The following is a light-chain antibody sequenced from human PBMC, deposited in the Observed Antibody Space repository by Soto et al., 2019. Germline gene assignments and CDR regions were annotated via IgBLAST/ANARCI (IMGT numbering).Light chain of an antibody. CDR3: CSYAGTYSYVI. V-gene: IGLV2-11*01. J-gene: IGLJ2*01. CDR2: DVS. CDR1: SSDVGAYSY. Sequence: QSALTQPRSMSGSPGQSVTISCTGTSSDVGAYSYVSWFQQHPGKAPKLMIYDVSERPSGVPDRFSGSKSGNTASLTISGLQAEDEADYYCCSYAGTYSYVIFGGGTKLTVL.